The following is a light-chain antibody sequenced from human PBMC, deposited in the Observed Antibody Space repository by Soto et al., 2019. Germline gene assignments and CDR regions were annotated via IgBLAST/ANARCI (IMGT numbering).Light chain of an antibody. CDR2: AAS. CDR3: QQSYSSPWT. J-gene: IGKJ1*01. Sequence: DIQMTQSPSSLSASVGDRVTITCRASQTITNYLNWYQQKPGKAPKLLIYAASTLLSGVPARFSGGGSGTDFTLIIDSLQPEDFATYYCQQSYSSPWTFGKGTKV. CDR1: QTITNY. V-gene: IGKV1-39*01.